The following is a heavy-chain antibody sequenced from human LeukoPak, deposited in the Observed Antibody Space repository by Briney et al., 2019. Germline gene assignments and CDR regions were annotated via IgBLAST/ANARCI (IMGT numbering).Heavy chain of an antibody. CDR1: GYKFTSFG. D-gene: IGHD6-13*01. J-gene: IGHJ4*02. Sequence: GASVKVSCKXSGYKFTSFGVSWVRQAPGQGLQWMGWISGYNGNTNFAQKFQGRVTMTTDTSTSTAYMELRSLRSDDTAVYYCARDSPYSSSSLGFDFWGQGTLVTVSS. CDR3: ARDSPYSSSSLGFDF. V-gene: IGHV1-18*01. CDR2: ISGYNGNT.